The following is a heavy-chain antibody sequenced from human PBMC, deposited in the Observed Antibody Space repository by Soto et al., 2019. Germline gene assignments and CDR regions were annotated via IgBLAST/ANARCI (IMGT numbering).Heavy chain of an antibody. D-gene: IGHD6-19*01. CDR2: ISYSGST. CDR3: ARDGGSGWNFDY. CDR1: GGSISSYY. J-gene: IGHJ4*02. Sequence: SVTLSLTCTVCGGSISSYYWSWIRQPPGKGLEWIGYISYSGSTNYNPSLKSRVTISVDTSKNQFSLKLSSVTAADTAVYYCARDGGSGWNFDYWGQGTLVTVSS. V-gene: IGHV4-59*01.